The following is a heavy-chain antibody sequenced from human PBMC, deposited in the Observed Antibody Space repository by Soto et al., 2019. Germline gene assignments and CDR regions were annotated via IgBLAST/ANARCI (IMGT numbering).Heavy chain of an antibody. CDR2: ISYDSTNK. CDR3: AKLVIGYCSGNTCDDY. J-gene: IGHJ4*02. Sequence: PGGSLKLSCAASGFTFSNFAMRRVRQTPNKGLEWVAFISYDSTNKYYADSVKGRFTISRDNSKNTQFLQMNSLRAEDTAVYYCAKLVIGYCSGNTCDDYWGQGTLVTVSS. D-gene: IGHD2-15*01. V-gene: IGHV3-30*18. CDR1: GFTFSNFA.